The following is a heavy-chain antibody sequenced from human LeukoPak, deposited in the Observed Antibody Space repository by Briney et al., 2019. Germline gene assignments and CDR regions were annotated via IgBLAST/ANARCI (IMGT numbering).Heavy chain of an antibody. CDR1: GFTFSNYA. D-gene: IGHD2-15*01. J-gene: IGHJ4*02. Sequence: PGGSLRLSCTASGFTFSNYAMSWVRQAPGKGLEWVSTISGSDGSTYYADSVKGRFTISRDNSKNTLYLQMNSLRVEDTAIYYCAKGRGYCTGGSCYSDYWDQGTLVTVSS. CDR3: AKGRGYCTGGSCYSDY. CDR2: ISGSDGST. V-gene: IGHV3-23*01.